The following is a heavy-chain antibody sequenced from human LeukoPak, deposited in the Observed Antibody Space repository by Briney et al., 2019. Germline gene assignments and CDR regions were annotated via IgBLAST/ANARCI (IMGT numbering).Heavy chain of an antibody. CDR3: ARGRGFDY. D-gene: IGHD3-10*01. CDR2: IFSGGNT. Sequence: PSETLSLTCTVSGVSISNSRSFWGWIRQPPGTGLEWIVSIFSGGNTYYNPSLSSRVSISIDMSKNQFSLKLSSVTAADTAVYYCARGRGFDYWGQGTLVTVSS. J-gene: IGHJ4*02. CDR1: GVSISNSRSF. V-gene: IGHV4-39*07.